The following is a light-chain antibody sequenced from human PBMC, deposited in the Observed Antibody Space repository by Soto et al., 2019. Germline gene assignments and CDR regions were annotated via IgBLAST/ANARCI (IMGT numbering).Light chain of an antibody. Sequence: AIRMTQSPSSLSASTGDRVTITCRASQGISSYLAWYQQKPGKAPKLLIYAASTLQSGVPSRFRGSGSGTDFTLTISCLQSEDFATYYCQQYYSYPGFTFGPGTKVDIK. CDR2: AAS. J-gene: IGKJ3*01. CDR1: QGISSY. V-gene: IGKV1-8*01. CDR3: QQYYSYPGFT.